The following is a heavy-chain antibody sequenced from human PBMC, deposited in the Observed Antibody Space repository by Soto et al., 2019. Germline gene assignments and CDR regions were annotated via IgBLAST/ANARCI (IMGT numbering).Heavy chain of an antibody. Sequence: QVQLQESGPGLVKPSGTLSLTCAVSDGSISSSNWWNWVRQPPGKGMEWIGESYPGGCINYNPALKSRLTVSVDKSQNQISRNLTSVTAADTAVYHCASADFDYWGQGTLVTVSS. V-gene: IGHV4-4*02. J-gene: IGHJ4*02. CDR3: ASADFDY. CDR1: DGSISSSNW. CDR2: SYPGGCI.